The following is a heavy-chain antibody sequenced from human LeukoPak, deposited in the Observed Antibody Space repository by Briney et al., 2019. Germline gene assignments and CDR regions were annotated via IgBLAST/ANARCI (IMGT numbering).Heavy chain of an antibody. CDR3: AKDSSLRVAGTLDY. CDR2: ISWNSGSI. Sequence: GGSLRLSCAASGFTFDDYAMHWVRQAPGKGLEGVSGISWNSGSIGYADSVKGRFTISRDNAKNSLYLQMNSLRAEDTALYYCAKDSSLRVAGTLDYWSQGTLVTVSS. V-gene: IGHV3-9*01. J-gene: IGHJ4*02. D-gene: IGHD6-19*01. CDR1: GFTFDDYA.